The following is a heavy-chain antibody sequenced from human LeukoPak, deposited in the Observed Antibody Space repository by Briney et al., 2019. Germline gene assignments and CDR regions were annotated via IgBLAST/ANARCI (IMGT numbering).Heavy chain of an antibody. CDR2: ISGSGDT. J-gene: IGHJ4*02. Sequence: GGSLRLSCAVSGFSYSSYAMSWVRQAPGKGLEGVSTISGSGDTYYVDSVKGRFTISRDNSKNTLYLQMNSLRSEDTAVYYCARDSYDSSGYQRPYDYWGQGTLVTVSS. V-gene: IGHV3-23*01. CDR1: GFSYSSYA. D-gene: IGHD3-22*01. CDR3: ARDSYDSSGYQRPYDY.